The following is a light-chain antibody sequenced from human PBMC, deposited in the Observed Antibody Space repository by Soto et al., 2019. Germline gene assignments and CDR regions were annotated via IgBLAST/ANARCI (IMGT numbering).Light chain of an antibody. CDR3: LQATQSVC. CDR1: QSLVHSDGNTY. V-gene: IGKV2-24*01. Sequence: DIVLTQTPLSSPVTLGQPASISCRSSQSLVHSDGNTYFNWLQQRPGQPPRLLIYKISNRVPGVPERFRGSGAGTAFALNISWVEAEGVGVYYCLQATQSVCCGRGTELEIK. J-gene: IGKJ2*03. CDR2: KIS.